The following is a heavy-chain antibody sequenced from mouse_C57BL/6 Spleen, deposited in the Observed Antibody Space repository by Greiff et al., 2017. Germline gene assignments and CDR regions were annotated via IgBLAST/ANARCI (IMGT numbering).Heavy chain of an antibody. D-gene: IGHD1-1*02. J-gene: IGHJ3*01. CDR1: GFTFSSYA. V-gene: IGHV5-4*01. Sequence: EVHLVESGGGLVKPGGSLKLSCAASGFTFSSYAMSWVRQTPEKRLEWVATISDGGSYTYYPDNVKGRFTISRDKAKNNLYLQMSHLKSEDTAMYYCASLWSFAYWGQGTLVTVSA. CDR3: ASLWSFAY. CDR2: ISDGGSYT.